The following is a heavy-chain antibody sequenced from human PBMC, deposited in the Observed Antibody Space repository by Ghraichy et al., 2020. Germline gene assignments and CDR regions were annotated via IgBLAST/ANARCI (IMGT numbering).Heavy chain of an antibody. J-gene: IGHJ4*02. CDR2: ISYDGSNK. V-gene: IGHV3-30*04. Sequence: GGSLRLSCAASGFTFSSYAMHWVRQAPGKGLEWVAVISYDGSNKYYADSVKGRFTISRDNSKNTLYLQMNSLRAEDTAVYYCARDQARPETPYGGGDYWGQGTLVTVSS. CDR1: GFTFSSYA. CDR3: ARDQARPETPYGGGDY. D-gene: IGHD1-14*01.